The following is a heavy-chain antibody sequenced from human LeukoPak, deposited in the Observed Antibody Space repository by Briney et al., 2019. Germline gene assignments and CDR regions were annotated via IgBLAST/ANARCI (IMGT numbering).Heavy chain of an antibody. CDR1: GFTFSSYG. V-gene: IGHV3-33*01. D-gene: IGHD3-22*01. CDR3: ARDAGRRSGYYYYYYGMDV. Sequence: GRSLRLSCAASGFTFSSYGMHWVRQAPGKGLEWVAVIWYDGSNKYYADSVKGRFTISRDNSKNTLYLQMNSLRAEDTAVYYCARDAGRRSGYYYYYYGMDVWGQGTTVTVSS. J-gene: IGHJ6*02. CDR2: IWYDGSNK.